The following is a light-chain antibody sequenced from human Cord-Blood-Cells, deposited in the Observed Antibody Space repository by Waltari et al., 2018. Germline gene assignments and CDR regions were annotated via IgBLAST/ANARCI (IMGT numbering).Light chain of an antibody. CDR2: DVS. Sequence: QSALTQPASVSGSPGQSITIPCTGTSSDVGGYNYFSWYQQHPGKAPKLIIYDVSNRPSGVSNRFSGSKSGNTASLTISGLQAEDEADYYCSSYTSSSNVVFGGGTKLTVL. CDR3: SSYTSSSNVV. CDR1: SSDVGGYNY. J-gene: IGLJ2*01. V-gene: IGLV2-14*01.